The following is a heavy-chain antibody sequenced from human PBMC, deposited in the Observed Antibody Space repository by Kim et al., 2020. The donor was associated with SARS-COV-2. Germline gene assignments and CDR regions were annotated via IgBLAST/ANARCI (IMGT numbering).Heavy chain of an antibody. Sequence: SVKVSCKASGGTFSSYAISWVRQAPGQGLEWMGGIIPIFGTANYAQKFQGRVTITADESTSTAYMELSSLRSEDTAVYYCARDREYCSSTSCYVSPGDYWGQGTLVTISS. D-gene: IGHD2-2*01. V-gene: IGHV1-69*13. J-gene: IGHJ4*02. CDR3: ARDREYCSSTSCYVSPGDY. CDR2: IIPIFGTA. CDR1: GGTFSSYA.